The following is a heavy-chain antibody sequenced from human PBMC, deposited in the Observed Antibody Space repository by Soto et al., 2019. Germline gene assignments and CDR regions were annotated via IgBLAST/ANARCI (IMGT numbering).Heavy chain of an antibody. D-gene: IGHD1-1*01. V-gene: IGHV2-5*01. J-gene: IGHJ3*01. CDR2: LYGNGDT. Sequence: QITLKESAPTLVNPTETLTLTCAFSGFSLNSDEVGVGWIRQPPGKALECLALLYGNGDTRFSPSLKSRLTITKDTSANLVVISLANVDPVDTATYYCAHTGHLVDAFDFWGQGTLVTLSS. CDR3: AHTGHLVDAFDF. CDR1: GFSLNSDEVG.